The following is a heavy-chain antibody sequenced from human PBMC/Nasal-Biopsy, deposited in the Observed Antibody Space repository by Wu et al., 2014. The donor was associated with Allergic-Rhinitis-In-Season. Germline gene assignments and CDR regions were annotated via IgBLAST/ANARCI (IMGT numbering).Heavy chain of an antibody. D-gene: IGHD6-13*01. Sequence: LRLSCAASGFTFKSYSMNWVRQAPGKGLEWVSCISTSSTYKYYAESVRGRFTISRDNAKSSLYLQMSSLTAEDTAVYYCAGEASTWSDFDYWGQGTLVTVSS. CDR3: AGEASTWSDFDY. V-gene: IGHV3-21*01. CDR1: GFTFKSYS. CDR2: ISTSSTYK. J-gene: IGHJ4*02.